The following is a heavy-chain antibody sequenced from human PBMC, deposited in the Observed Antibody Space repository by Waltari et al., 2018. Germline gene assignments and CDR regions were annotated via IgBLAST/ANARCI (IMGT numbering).Heavy chain of an antibody. V-gene: IGHV3-7*01. CDR2: IKADGGKT. CDR3: ARDGDRNYDY. Sequence: EVQLVESGGGLVQPGGSLRLSCRISGFRFSDYWMTWVGQAPGEGLEWVGNIKADGGKTYYTDAVKGRFTISRDNGKNSLFLQMDSLKVEDTAVYYCARDGDRNYDYWGQGTLVTVSS. CDR1: GFRFSDYW. J-gene: IGHJ4*02. D-gene: IGHD1-7*01.